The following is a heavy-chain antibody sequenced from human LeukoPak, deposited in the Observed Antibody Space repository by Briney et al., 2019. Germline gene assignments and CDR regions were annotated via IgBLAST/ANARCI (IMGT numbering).Heavy chain of an antibody. CDR1: GFIVSSNY. D-gene: IGHD7-27*01. CDR2: MYMGGST. CDR3: ARDGNTMGTDY. J-gene: IGHJ4*02. Sequence: GGSLRLSCAVCGFIVSSNYMRWVRQAAGEGREWVSVMYMGGSTNYGDSGKGGFTISRENSKNTLYLQMNSLRAEDTAVYYCARDGNTMGTDYWGQGTPVTVSS. V-gene: IGHV3-66*01.